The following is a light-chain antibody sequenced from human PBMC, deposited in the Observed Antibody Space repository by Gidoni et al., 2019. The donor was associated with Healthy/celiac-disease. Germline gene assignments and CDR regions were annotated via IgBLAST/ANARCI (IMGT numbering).Light chain of an antibody. CDR1: QSVSSSY. V-gene: IGKV3-20*01. CDR3: QQYGSPWP. Sequence: EIVLTQSPGTLSLSPGERATLSCRASQSVSSSYLAWYQQKPGQAPRLLIYGASSRATGTPDRFSGSGSGTDFTLTISRLEPEDFAVYYCQQYGSPWPFGQGTKVEIK. CDR2: GAS. J-gene: IGKJ1*01.